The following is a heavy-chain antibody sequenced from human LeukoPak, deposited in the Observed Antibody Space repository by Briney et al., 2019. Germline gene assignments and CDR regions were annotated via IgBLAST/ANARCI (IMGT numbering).Heavy chain of an antibody. J-gene: IGHJ3*02. CDR2: IRYDGSNK. CDR1: GFTFSSYG. D-gene: IGHD3-22*01. V-gene: IGHV3-30*02. CDR3: ARSQWLPDDAFDI. Sequence: GGSLRLSCAASGFTFSSYGMHWVRQAPGKGLEWVAFIRYDGSNKYYADSVKGRFTISRDNAKNSLYLQMNSLRAEDTAVYYCARSQWLPDDAFDIWGQGTMVTVSS.